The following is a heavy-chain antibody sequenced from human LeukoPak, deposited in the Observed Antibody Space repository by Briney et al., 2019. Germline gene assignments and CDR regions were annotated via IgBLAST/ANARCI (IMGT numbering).Heavy chain of an antibody. D-gene: IGHD2-8*01. CDR1: GFSFSSYA. Sequence: PGGSLRLSCAASGFSFSSYAMSWVRQAPGKGLEWVSAISGSGGSTYYADSVKGRFTISRDNSKNTLYLQMNSLRAEDTAVYYCAKDRRYCTNGVRSCDYWGQGTLVTVSS. V-gene: IGHV3-23*01. CDR3: AKDRRYCTNGVRSCDY. J-gene: IGHJ4*02. CDR2: ISGSGGST.